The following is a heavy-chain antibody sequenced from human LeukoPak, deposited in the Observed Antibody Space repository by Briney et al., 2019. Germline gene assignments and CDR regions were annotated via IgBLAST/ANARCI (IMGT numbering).Heavy chain of an antibody. CDR2: INPNSGGT. CDR1: GYTFTGYY. J-gene: IGHJ3*02. CDR3: ARDPAGTFAFDI. V-gene: IGHV1-2*02. Sequence: EASVKVSCKASGYTFTGYYMHWVRQAPGQGLEWMGWINPNSGGTNYAQKFQGRVTMTRDTSISTAYMELSRLRSDDTAVYYCARDPAGTFAFDIWGQGTMVTVSS. D-gene: IGHD6-13*01.